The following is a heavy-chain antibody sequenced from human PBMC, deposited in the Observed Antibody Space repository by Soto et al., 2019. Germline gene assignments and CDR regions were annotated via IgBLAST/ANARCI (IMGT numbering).Heavy chain of an antibody. V-gene: IGHV4-59*11. J-gene: IGHJ4*02. CDR1: GGSISGHY. CDR3: ARVGSSGWSPDY. CDR2: IFYSGST. Sequence: SETLSLTCTVSGGSISGHYWIWIRQSPGKRLEWIGYIFYSGSTNYNPSLTSRVTLSVDTSKNQFSLRLSSVTPADTAVYYCARVGSSGWSPDYWGQGALVTVSS. D-gene: IGHD6-19*01.